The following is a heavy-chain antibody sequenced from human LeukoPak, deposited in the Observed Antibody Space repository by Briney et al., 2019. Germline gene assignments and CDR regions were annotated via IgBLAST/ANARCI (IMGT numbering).Heavy chain of an antibody. V-gene: IGHV3-21*06. Sequence: PGGSLRLSCAASGFTFSSYSMNWVRQAPGKGLEWVSSISSSSSYTYYADSVKGRFTISRDNAKNSLYLQMNSLRAEDTAVYYCAHSGSYYRINNDAFNIWGQGTMVTVSS. CDR3: AHSGSYYRINNDAFNI. D-gene: IGHD1-26*01. J-gene: IGHJ3*02. CDR2: ISSSSSYT. CDR1: GFTFSSYS.